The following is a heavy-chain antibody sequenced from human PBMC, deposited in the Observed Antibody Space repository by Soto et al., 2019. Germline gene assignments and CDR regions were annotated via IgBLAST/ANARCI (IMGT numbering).Heavy chain of an antibody. J-gene: IGHJ4*02. V-gene: IGHV1-69*12. CDR3: ARRTTLGSYFDY. CDR2: IIPIFGTA. Sequence: QVQLVQSGAEVKKPGSSVKVSCKASGGTFSSYVISWVRQAPGQGLEWMGGIIPIFGTANYAQKFQGRVTITADESTSTAYMELSSLRSEGTAVYYCARRTTLGSYFDYWGQGTLVTVSS. D-gene: IGHD1-7*01. CDR1: GGTFSSYV.